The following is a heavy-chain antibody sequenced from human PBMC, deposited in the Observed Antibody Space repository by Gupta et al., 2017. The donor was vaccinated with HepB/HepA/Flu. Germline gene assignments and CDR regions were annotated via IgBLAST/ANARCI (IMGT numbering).Heavy chain of an antibody. D-gene: IGHD2-2*02. CDR1: GFTFSSYG. V-gene: IGHV3-33*01. CDR3: AREEFRYCSSTSCYIVY. J-gene: IGHJ4*02. CDR2: IWYDGSNK. Sequence: QVQLVESGGCVVQPGRSLRLSCAASGFTFSSYGMHWVRQAPGKGLEWVAVIWYDGSNKYYADSVKGRFTISRDNSKNTLYLQMNSLRAEDTAVYYCAREEFRYCSSTSCYIVYWGQGTLVTVSS.